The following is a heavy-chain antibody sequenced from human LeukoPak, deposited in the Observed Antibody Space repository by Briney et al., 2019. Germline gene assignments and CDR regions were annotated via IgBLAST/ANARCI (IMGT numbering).Heavy chain of an antibody. Sequence: PGGSLRLSCAASGFSFRSCWMNWVRQAPGKELVWVSRINGDGSTTNYADSVRGRFTISRDNAKNTLYLQMNSLRADDSAVYFCASLVGGYYPPVEAFDVWGQGAMVTVSS. CDR2: INGDGSTT. D-gene: IGHD3-3*01. CDR1: GFSFRSCW. V-gene: IGHV3-74*01. J-gene: IGHJ3*01. CDR3: ASLVGGYYPPVEAFDV.